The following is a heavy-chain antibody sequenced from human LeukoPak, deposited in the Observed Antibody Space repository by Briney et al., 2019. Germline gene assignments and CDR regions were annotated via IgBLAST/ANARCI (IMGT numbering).Heavy chain of an antibody. CDR3: ARATRSWFDP. CDR1: GGSISSYY. J-gene: IGHJ5*02. Sequence: SETLSLTCTVSGGSISSYYWTWIPQPPREGLEWIGYIYYSGSTNYNPSLKSRVSISVDTSKNQFSLKLSSVTAADTAVYYCARATRSWFDPWGQGTLVTVSS. V-gene: IGHV4-59*01. CDR2: IYYSGST.